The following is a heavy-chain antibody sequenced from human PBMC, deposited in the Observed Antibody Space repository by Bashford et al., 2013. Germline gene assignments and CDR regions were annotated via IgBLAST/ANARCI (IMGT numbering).Heavy chain of an antibody. Sequence: SVKVSCKASGGTFSSYAISWVRQAPGQGLEWMGGIIPIFGTANYAQKFQGRVTITADESTGTTYMELRSLRSDDTAVYHCATVAASNFYYYMDVWGKGTTVTVSS. J-gene: IGHJ6*03. CDR1: GGTFSSYA. D-gene: IGHD2-15*01. V-gene: IGHV1-69*13. CDR2: IIPIFGTA. CDR3: ATVAASNFYYYMDV.